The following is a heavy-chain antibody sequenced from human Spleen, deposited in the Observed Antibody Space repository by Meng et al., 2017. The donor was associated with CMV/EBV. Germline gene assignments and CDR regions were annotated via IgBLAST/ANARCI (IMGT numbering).Heavy chain of an antibody. CDR2: INQDGSEK. CDR1: GFTFSRNW. CDR3: AKITRSDYFDY. Sequence: GESLKISCAASGFTFSRNWMSWVRQAPGKGLEWVANINQDGSEKYYVDSVKGRFTISRDNAKNSLYLQMNSLRAEDTAVYYCAKITRSDYFDYWGQGTLVTVSS. J-gene: IGHJ4*02. V-gene: IGHV3-7*03. D-gene: IGHD1-20*01.